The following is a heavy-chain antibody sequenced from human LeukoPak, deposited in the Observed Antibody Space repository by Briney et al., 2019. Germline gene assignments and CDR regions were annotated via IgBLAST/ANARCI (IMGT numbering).Heavy chain of an antibody. D-gene: IGHD3-22*01. J-gene: IGHJ1*01. CDR3: ASTSTEHLGYYYDSSGYSATKYFQH. CDR2: IYYSGST. Sequence: SETLSLTCTVSGGSISSGGYYWSWIRQHPGKGLEWIGYIYYSGSTYYNPSLKSRVTISVDTSKNQFSLKLSSVTAADTAVYYCASTSTEHLGYYYDSSGYSATKYFQHWGQGTLVTVSS. CDR1: GGSISSGGYY. V-gene: IGHV4-31*03.